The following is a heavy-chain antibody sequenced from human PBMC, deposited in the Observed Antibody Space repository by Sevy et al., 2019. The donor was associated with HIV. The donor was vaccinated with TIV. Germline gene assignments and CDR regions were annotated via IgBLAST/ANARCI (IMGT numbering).Heavy chain of an antibody. CDR3: AKVSLTRNYYDSSGLDAFDI. CDR1: GFTFSSYA. CDR2: ISGSGGST. Sequence: GSLRLSCAASGFTFSSYAMSWDRQAPGKGLEWVSDISGSGGSTYYADSVKGRFTISRDNSKNTLYLQMNSLRAEDTAVYYCAKVSLTRNYYDSSGLDAFDISGQWTMVTVSS. J-gene: IGHJ3*02. V-gene: IGHV3-23*01. D-gene: IGHD3-22*01.